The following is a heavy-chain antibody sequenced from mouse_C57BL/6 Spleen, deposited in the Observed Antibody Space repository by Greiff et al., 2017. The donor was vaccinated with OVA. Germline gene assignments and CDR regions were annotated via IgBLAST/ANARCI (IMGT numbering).Heavy chain of an antibody. CDR3: ARWGTTVLDYAMDY. Sequence: QVQLKESGAELVKPGASVKISCKASGYAFSSYWMNWVKQRPGKGLEWIGQIYPGDGDTNYNGKFKGKATLTADKSSSTAYMQLSSLTSEDSAVYFCARWGTTVLDYAMDYWGQGTSVTVSS. CDR2: IYPGDGDT. J-gene: IGHJ4*01. V-gene: IGHV1-80*01. CDR1: GYAFSSYW. D-gene: IGHD1-1*01.